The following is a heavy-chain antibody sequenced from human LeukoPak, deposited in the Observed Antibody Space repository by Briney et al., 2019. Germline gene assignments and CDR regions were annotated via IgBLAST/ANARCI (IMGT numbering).Heavy chain of an antibody. V-gene: IGHV3-23*01. CDR2: VSGGGGST. CDR1: GFTFSNYA. Sequence: GGSLRLSCAASGFTFSNYAMTWVRQAPGKGLEWVSVVSGGGGSTYYADSVKGRFTISRDNSKNTLYLQMNSLRDEDTAVYYCAKGQGYNYGGSIDYWGQGTLVTVSS. D-gene: IGHD5-18*01. J-gene: IGHJ4*02. CDR3: AKGQGYNYGGSIDY.